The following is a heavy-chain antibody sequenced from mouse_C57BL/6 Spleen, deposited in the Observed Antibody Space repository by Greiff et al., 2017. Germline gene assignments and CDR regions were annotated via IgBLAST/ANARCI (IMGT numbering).Heavy chain of an antibody. CDR2: INPNNGGT. Sequence: EVQLQQSGPELVKPGASVKISCKASGYTFTDYYMNWVKQSHGKSLEWIGDINPNNGGTSYNQKFKGKATLTVDKSSSTAYMELRSLKSEDSAVYYCARRSLYDYEGAWFAYWGQGTLVTVSA. CDR1: GYTFTDYY. D-gene: IGHD2-4*01. J-gene: IGHJ3*01. CDR3: ARRSLYDYEGAWFAY. V-gene: IGHV1-26*01.